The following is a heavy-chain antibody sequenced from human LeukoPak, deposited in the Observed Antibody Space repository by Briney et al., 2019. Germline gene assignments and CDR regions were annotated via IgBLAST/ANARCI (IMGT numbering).Heavy chain of an antibody. V-gene: IGHV1-18*01. D-gene: IGHD6-19*01. CDR1: GYTFTSYV. CDR3: ARSPPHNIAVAGTGFDY. Sequence: ASVKVSCKASGYTFTSYVISWVRQAPGQGLEWMGWISAYNGNTNYAQKLQGRVTMTTDTSTSTAYMELRSLRSDDTAVYYCARSPPHNIAVAGTGFDYWGQGTLVTVSS. CDR2: ISAYNGNT. J-gene: IGHJ4*02.